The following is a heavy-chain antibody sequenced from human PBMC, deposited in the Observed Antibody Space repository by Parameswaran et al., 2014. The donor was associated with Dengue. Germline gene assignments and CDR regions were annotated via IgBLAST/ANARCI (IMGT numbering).Heavy chain of an antibody. D-gene: IGHD1-26*01. CDR2: ISSRSEYI. CDR3: ARRYSGSFFP. V-gene: IGHV3-21*01. Sequence: KWIRQPPGKGLEWVSSISSRSEYIYYGDSVKGRFTISRDNAKNSLYLQMNSLRVEDTAVYYCARRYSGSFFPWGQGTLVTVSS. J-gene: IGHJ5*02.